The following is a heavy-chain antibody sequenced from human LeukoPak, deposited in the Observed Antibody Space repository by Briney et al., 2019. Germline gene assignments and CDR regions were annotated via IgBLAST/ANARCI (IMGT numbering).Heavy chain of an antibody. CDR2: ISWNTSII. CDR3: AKGPYYYYYMDV. V-gene: IGHV3-9*01. J-gene: IGHJ6*03. D-gene: IGHD3-16*01. Sequence: PGGSLRLSCAASGFTFDDYAMHWVRQAPGKGLEWVSGISWNTSIIGYADSVKGRFTISRDNAKNSLYLQMNSLRAEDTALYYCAKGPYYYYYMDVWGKGTTV. CDR1: GFTFDDYA.